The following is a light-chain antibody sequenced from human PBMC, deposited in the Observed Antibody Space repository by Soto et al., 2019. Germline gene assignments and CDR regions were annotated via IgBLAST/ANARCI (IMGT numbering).Light chain of an antibody. V-gene: IGKV1-39*01. Sequence: DIQMTQSPSSLSASVGDRVTITCRASQSISSYLNWYQQKPGKAPKLLIYAASSLQSGVPSRFSGSGSGTDFTLTSSSLHPEDFATYYCQQSYSTLLTFGPGTKVDIK. CDR2: AAS. CDR3: QQSYSTLLT. J-gene: IGKJ3*01. CDR1: QSISSY.